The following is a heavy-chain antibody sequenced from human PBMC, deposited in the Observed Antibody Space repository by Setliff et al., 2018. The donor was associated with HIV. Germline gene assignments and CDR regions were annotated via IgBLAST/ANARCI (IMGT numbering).Heavy chain of an antibody. Sequence: PGESLKISCAASGFNFSSHTMNWIRQAPGKGLEWVSSISSTGTYIYYADSMKGRFTISRDNAKNSLYLQMNSLRAEDTAVYYCAREDYYDSMTTNYYYYGMDVWGQGTTVTVSS. J-gene: IGHJ6*02. CDR2: ISSTGTYI. D-gene: IGHD3-22*01. CDR1: GFNFSSHT. V-gene: IGHV3-21*01. CDR3: AREDYYDSMTTNYYYYGMDV.